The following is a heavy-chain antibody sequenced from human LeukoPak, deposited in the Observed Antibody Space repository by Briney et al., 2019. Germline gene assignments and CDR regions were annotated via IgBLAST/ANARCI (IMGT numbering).Heavy chain of an antibody. D-gene: IGHD3/OR15-3a*01. J-gene: IGHJ6*02. CDR1: GFTFSSYS. CDR3: ARDKGTGGDIYYGMDV. V-gene: IGHV3-21*01. Sequence: GASLRLSCAASGFTFSSYSMKWVRQAPGKGLEWVSSISSSSSYIYYKDSVKGRFTISRDNAKNSLYLQMNSLRAEDTAVYYCARDKGTGGDIYYGMDVWGQGTTVTVSS. CDR2: ISSSSSYI.